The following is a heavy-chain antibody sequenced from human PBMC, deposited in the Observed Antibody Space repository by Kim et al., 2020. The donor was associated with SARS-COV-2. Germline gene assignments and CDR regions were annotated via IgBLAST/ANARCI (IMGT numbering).Heavy chain of an antibody. CDR1: GGSFSGYY. CDR2: INHSGST. CDR3: ARGLRNPYDFWSGYYHYF. D-gene: IGHD3-3*01. V-gene: IGHV4-34*01. Sequence: SETLSLTCAVYGGSFSGYYWSWIRQPPGKGLEWIGEINHSGSTNYNPSLKSRVTISVDTSKNQFSLKLSSVTAADTAVYYCARGLRNPYDFWSGYYHYF. J-gene: IGHJ4*01.